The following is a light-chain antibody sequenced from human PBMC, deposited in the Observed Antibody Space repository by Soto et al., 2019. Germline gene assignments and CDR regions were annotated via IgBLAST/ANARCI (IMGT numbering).Light chain of an antibody. CDR3: QQYNNWVT. J-gene: IGKJ4*01. V-gene: IGKV3-15*01. Sequence: EIVMTQSPATLSVSPGERATLSCRASQSVKSDLAWYQQKPGQAPRLLIYGASSRATGIPARFSRSGSGTEFTLTINSLQSEDFAIYYCQQYNNWVTFGGGAKVEIK. CDR2: GAS. CDR1: QSVKSD.